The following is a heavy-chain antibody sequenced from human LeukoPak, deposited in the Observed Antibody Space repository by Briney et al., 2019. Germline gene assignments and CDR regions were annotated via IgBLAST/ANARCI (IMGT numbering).Heavy chain of an antibody. CDR1: GDSISSYY. CDR2: IYTSGYT. V-gene: IGHV4-4*08. CDR3: ARRDSGSYSYFDY. Sequence: PSETLSLTCTASGDSISSYYWSWLRQPPGKGLEWIGYIYTSGYTSYKPSVKSRVTISLDTSKNPFSLKLSSVTAADTAVYYCARRDSGSYSYFDYWGQGTPVTVSS. D-gene: IGHD1-26*01. J-gene: IGHJ4*02.